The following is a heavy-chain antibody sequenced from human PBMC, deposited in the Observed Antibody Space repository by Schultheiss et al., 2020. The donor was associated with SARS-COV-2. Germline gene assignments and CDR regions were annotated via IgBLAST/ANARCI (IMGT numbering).Heavy chain of an antibody. CDR1: GGSVSSGSYY. J-gene: IGHJ4*02. CDR3: ARSSSSSPSSQDY. CDR2: IYYSGST. D-gene: IGHD6-6*01. V-gene: IGHV4-61*01. Sequence: SETLSLTCTVSGGSVSSGSYYWSWIRQPPGKGLEWIGYIYYSGSTNYNPSLKSRVTISVDTSKNQFSLKLSSVTAADTAVYYCARSSSSSPSSQDYWGQGTLVTVSS.